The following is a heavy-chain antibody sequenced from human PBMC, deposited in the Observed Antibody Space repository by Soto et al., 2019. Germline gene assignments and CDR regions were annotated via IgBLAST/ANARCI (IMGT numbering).Heavy chain of an antibody. CDR3: ARTYCSGGSCYTSAFDI. J-gene: IGHJ3*02. CDR2: INAGNGNT. V-gene: IGHV1-3*01. D-gene: IGHD2-15*01. CDR1: GYTFTSYA. Sequence: ASVKVSCKASGYTFTSYAIHWVRQAPGQRLEWMGWINAGNGNTKYPQKFQGRVTITRDTSASTAYMELSSLRSEDTAVYYCARTYCSGGSCYTSAFDIWGQGTMVTVSS.